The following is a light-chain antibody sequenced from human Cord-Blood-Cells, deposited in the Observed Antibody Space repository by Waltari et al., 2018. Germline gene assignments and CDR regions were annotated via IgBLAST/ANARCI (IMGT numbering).Light chain of an antibody. Sequence: DIVMTQSPDSLAVSLGERATTNCKSSQSVLSSTNNKNYLAWYQHKPGQPPKLLIYWASTRESGVPDRFSGSGSGTDFTLTISSLQAEDVAVYYCQQYYSTPITFGQGTRLEIK. J-gene: IGKJ5*01. V-gene: IGKV4-1*01. CDR3: QQYYSTPIT. CDR1: QSVLSSTNNKNY. CDR2: WAS.